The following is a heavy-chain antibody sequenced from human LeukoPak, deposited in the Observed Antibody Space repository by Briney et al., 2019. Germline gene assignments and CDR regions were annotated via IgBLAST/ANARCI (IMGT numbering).Heavy chain of an antibody. CDR2: NNGDGSTT. V-gene: IGHV3-74*01. Sequence: WGSLRLSCVASGFSLSGYWMYWVRQAPGKGLMYISRNNGDGSTTNYADVVKGRFTMSRDNVKNTLYLQMNSLRAEDTAVYYCVSFYETYWGRGTLVTVSS. CDR1: GFSLSGYW. D-gene: IGHD2/OR15-2a*01. CDR3: VSFYETY. J-gene: IGHJ4*02.